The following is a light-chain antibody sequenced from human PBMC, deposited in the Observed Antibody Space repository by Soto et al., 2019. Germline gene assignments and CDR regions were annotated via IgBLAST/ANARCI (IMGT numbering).Light chain of an antibody. V-gene: IGKV3-15*01. CDR2: GAS. CDR3: QQYNNWPIT. CDR1: QSVSNS. J-gene: IGKJ5*01. Sequence: EIVLTQSPATLSLSPGERATLSFRASQSVSNSIAWYQQKPGQAPRLLIYGASTRATGIPATFSGSGSGTEFTLTISSLQSEDFAVYYCQQYNNWPITFGQGTRLENK.